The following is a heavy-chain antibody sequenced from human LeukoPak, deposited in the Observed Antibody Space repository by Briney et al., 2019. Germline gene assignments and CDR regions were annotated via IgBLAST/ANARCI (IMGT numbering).Heavy chain of an antibody. Sequence: PSETLSLTCTVSGGSISSSTYYWGWIRQPPGKGLEWIGSIYYSGSTYYNPSLKNRVTISVDTSKNQFSLKLSSVTAADTAVYFCASLYCSGGICYSGLGSADYWGRGALVTVSS. J-gene: IGHJ4*02. V-gene: IGHV4-39*01. CDR2: IYYSGST. D-gene: IGHD2-15*01. CDR1: GGSISSSTYY. CDR3: ASLYCSGGICYSGLGSADY.